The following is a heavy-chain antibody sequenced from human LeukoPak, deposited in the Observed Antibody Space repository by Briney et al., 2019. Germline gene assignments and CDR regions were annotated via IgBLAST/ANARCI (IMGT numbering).Heavy chain of an antibody. CDR1: GFTFSSYG. J-gene: IGHJ4*02. Sequence: GGSLRPSCAASGFTFSSYGMHWVRQAPSKGLEWVAFIRYDGSNKYYADSVKGRFTISRDNSKNTIYLQMNSVRAEDTAVYFRAKDSQLNDGGNPVDFDYWGQGTLSPSPQ. CDR2: IRYDGSNK. D-gene: IGHD4-23*01. V-gene: IGHV3-30*02. CDR3: AKDSQLNDGGNPVDFDY.